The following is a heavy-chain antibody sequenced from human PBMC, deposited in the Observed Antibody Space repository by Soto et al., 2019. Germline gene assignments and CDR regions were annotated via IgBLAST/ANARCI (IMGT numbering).Heavy chain of an antibody. Sequence: SETLSLTCAVYGGSFSDYYWSWIRQPPGKGLEWIGEINHSGSTNYNPSLKSRVTISVDTSKNQFSLYLQMNSLKSEDTAVYYCARSPGSGPRHFDYWGQGTLVTVSS. CDR2: INHSGST. V-gene: IGHV4-34*01. D-gene: IGHD6-19*01. CDR3: ARSPGSGPRHFDY. CDR1: GGSFSDYY. J-gene: IGHJ4*02.